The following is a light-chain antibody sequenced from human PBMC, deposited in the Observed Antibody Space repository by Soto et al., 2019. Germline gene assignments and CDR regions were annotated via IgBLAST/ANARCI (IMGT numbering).Light chain of an antibody. V-gene: IGKV1-39*01. CDR3: QQSYSRTQR. CDR1: QDISSS. Sequence: SASIGPTVPISRRASQDISSSLNWYQHKSGKAPKLLIFAASSLQSGVPSRFSGSRSGPDFTLTISCLQPEDFATYYCQQSYSRTQRFGQGCKVEIK. CDR2: AAS. J-gene: IGKJ1*01.